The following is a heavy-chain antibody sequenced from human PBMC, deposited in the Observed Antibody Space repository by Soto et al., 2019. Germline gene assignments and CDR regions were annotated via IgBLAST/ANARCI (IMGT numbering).Heavy chain of an antibody. CDR1: GFTFSSYA. D-gene: IGHD6-6*01. CDR2: ISGSGGST. Sequence: GGSLRLSCAASGFTFSSYAMSWVRQAPGKGLEWVSAISGSGGSTYYADSVKGRFTISRDNSKNTLYLQMNSLRAEDTAVYYCAKTKGLQSLAARHFDYWGQGTLVTVSS. J-gene: IGHJ4*02. V-gene: IGHV3-23*01. CDR3: AKTKGLQSLAARHFDY.